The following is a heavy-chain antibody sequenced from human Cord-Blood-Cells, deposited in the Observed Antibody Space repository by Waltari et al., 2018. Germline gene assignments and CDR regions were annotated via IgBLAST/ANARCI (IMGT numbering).Heavy chain of an antibody. J-gene: IGHJ4*02. CDR2: LEPEDGET. D-gene: IGHD1-26*01. Sequence: QVQLVQSGAEVKKPGASVKVSCKVSGYTLTELSMHWVRQAPGKGLEWMGGLEPEDGETSDGQKFQGRVTMTEDTSTDTAYMELSSLRSEDTAVYYCATGEQWELPFPYYWGQGTLVTVSS. V-gene: IGHV1-24*01. CDR1: GYTLTELS. CDR3: ATGEQWELPFPYY.